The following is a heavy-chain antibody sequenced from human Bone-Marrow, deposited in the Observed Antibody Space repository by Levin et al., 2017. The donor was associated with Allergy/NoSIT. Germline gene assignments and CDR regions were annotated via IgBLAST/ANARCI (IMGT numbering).Heavy chain of an antibody. V-gene: IGHV6-1*01. CDR1: GDSVSSNSAA. CDR2: TYYRSKWYN. J-gene: IGHJ6*02. D-gene: IGHD1-26*01. Sequence: SQTLSLTCAISGDSVSSNSAAWNWIRQSPSRGLEWLGRTYYRSKWYNDYAVSVKSRITINPDTSKNQFSLQLNSVTPEDTAVYYCARDLRAGSGSYYGYYYYYGMDVWGQGTTVTVSS. CDR3: ARDLRAGSGSYYGYYYYYGMDV.